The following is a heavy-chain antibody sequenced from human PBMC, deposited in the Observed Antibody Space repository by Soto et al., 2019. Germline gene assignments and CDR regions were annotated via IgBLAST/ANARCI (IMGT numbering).Heavy chain of an antibody. CDR2: INHSGGT. CDR1: GGSFSGYY. Sequence: SETLSLTCAVYGGSFSGYYWSWIRQPPGKGLEWIGEINHSGGTNYNPSLKSRVTISVDTSKNQFSLKLSSVTAADTAVYYCARGKRISSWFDPWGQGTLVTVSS. CDR3: ARGKRISSWFDP. J-gene: IGHJ5*02. V-gene: IGHV4-34*01.